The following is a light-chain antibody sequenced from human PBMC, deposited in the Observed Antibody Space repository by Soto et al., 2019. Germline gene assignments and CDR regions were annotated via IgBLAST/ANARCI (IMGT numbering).Light chain of an antibody. V-gene: IGKV1-5*03. J-gene: IGKJ5*01. CDR1: QSISSW. Sequence: DIQMTQSPSTLSASVGDRVTITCRASQSISSWLAWYQQKPGKAPKLLIYKASSLESGVPSRFSGSGSGTEFTLTISSLQPEDFASYYCQQLNSYLFTFGQGTRLEIK. CDR3: QQLNSYLFT. CDR2: KAS.